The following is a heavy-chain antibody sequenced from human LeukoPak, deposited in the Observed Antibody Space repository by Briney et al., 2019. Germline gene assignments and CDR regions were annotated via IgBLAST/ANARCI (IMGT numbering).Heavy chain of an antibody. J-gene: IGHJ4*02. Sequence: PGGSLRLSCAASGFTFSSYAMSWVRQARGEGVGWGSAISGSGGSTYYADSVKGRLTISRDNSKNTLYLQMNSLRAEDTAVYYCAKDPSFIQLWLDYWGQGTLVTVSS. CDR3: AKDPSFIQLWLDY. V-gene: IGHV3-23*01. CDR2: ISGSGGST. D-gene: IGHD5-18*01. CDR1: GFTFSSYA.